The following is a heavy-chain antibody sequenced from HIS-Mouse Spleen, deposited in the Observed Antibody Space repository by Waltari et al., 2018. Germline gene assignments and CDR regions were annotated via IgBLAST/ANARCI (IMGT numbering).Heavy chain of an antibody. Sequence: QVQLVESGGGVVQPGRSLRLSCAASGFTFSSYAMHGGPKAPGKGLEWVAVISYDGSNKYYADSVKGRFTISRDNSKNTLYLQMNSLRAEDTAVYYCARAGDSSGWRDFDYWGQGTLVTVSS. CDR3: ARAGDSSGWRDFDY. D-gene: IGHD6-19*01. CDR2: ISYDGSNK. J-gene: IGHJ4*02. CDR1: GFTFSSYA. V-gene: IGHV3-30*04.